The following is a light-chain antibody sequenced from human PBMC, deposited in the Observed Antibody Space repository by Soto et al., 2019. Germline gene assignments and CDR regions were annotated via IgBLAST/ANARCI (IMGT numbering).Light chain of an antibody. CDR1: QSVLYSSNNKNY. CDR2: WAS. Sequence: DIVMTQSPDSLAVSLGERATINCKSSQSVLYSSNNKNYLAWYQQKPGQPPKLLISWASTRESGVPDRFSGSGSGTDFTLTISSLQAEDVAVYYCQQYYSPPLLTFGGGTKVEI. J-gene: IGKJ4*01. CDR3: QQYYSPPLLT. V-gene: IGKV4-1*01.